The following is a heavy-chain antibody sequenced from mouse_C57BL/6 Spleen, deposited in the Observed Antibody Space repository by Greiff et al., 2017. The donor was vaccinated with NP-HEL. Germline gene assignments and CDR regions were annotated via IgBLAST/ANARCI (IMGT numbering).Heavy chain of an antibody. CDR1: GYTFTSYW. D-gene: IGHD1-1*01. J-gene: IGHJ4*01. V-gene: IGHV1-59*01. Sequence: QVQLQQPGAELVRPGTSVKLSCKASGYTFTSYWMHWVKQRPGQGLEWIGVIDPSDSYTNYNQKFKGKATLTVDTSSSTAYMQRSSLTSEDSAVYYCARWRITTNAMDYGGQGTSVTVSS. CDR3: ARWRITTNAMDY. CDR2: IDPSDSYT.